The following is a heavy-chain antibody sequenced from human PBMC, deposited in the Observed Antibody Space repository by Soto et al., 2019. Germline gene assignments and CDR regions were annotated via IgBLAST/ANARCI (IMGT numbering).Heavy chain of an antibody. V-gene: IGHV1-69*13. Sequence: AVPVSCPASGGAFSTYARIWVRQAHGQGLEWMGGIIPIFGTANYAQKFQGRVTITADESTSTAYMELSSLRSEDTAVYYCARGFGGDWETFDIWGQGTMVTVSS. CDR3: ARGFGGDWETFDI. J-gene: IGHJ3*02. CDR1: GGAFSTYA. D-gene: IGHD2-21*02. CDR2: IIPIFGTA.